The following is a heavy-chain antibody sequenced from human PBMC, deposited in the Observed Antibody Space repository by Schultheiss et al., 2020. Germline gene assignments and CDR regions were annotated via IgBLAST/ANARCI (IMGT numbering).Heavy chain of an antibody. Sequence: GGSLRLSCAASGFTFSSYAMHWVRQAPGKGLEWVAVISYDGSNKYYADSVKGRFTISRDNSKNTLYLQMNSLRAEDTAVYYCARDLGYYYDTYYGMDVWGQGTTVTVSS. D-gene: IGHD3-22*01. CDR1: GFTFSSYA. J-gene: IGHJ6*02. CDR2: ISYDGSNK. V-gene: IGHV3-30-3*01. CDR3: ARDLGYYYDTYYGMDV.